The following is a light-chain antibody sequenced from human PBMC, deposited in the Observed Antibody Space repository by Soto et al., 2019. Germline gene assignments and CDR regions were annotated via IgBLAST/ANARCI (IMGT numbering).Light chain of an antibody. CDR1: QSVSNNY. Sequence: EIVLTQSPGTLSLSPGERATLSCRASQSVSNNYLAWYQQNPGQAPRLLIYGASSRATGIPDRFSGSGSGTDFTLTISRLESEDFAVYYCQQYGSSPRTFGQGTKVEIK. CDR2: GAS. J-gene: IGKJ1*01. CDR3: QQYGSSPRT. V-gene: IGKV3-20*01.